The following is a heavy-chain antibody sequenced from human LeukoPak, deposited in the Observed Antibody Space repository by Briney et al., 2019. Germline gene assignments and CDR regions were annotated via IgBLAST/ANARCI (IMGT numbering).Heavy chain of an antibody. D-gene: IGHD3-22*01. CDR1: GYTFTSYY. CDR2: INPSGGST. V-gene: IGHV1-46*01. J-gene: IGHJ1*01. Sequence: ASVKVSCKASGYTFTSYYMHWVRQAPGQGLEWMGIINPSGGSTSYAQKVQGRVTMTRDTSTSTVYMELSSLRSEDTAVYYCARASAPYYYDSSGYYHVGYFQHWGQGTLVTVSS. CDR3: ARASAPYYYDSSGYYHVGYFQH.